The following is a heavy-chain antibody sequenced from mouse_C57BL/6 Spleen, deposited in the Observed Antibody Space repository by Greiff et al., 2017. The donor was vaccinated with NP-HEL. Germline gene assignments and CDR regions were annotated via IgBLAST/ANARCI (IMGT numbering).Heavy chain of an antibody. CDR2: IDPSDSET. CDR1: GYTFTSYW. Sequence: QVQLQQPGAELVRPVSSVKLSCKASGYTFTSYWMHWVKQRPIQGLEWIGNIDPSDSETHYNQKFKDKATLTVDKSSSTAYMQLSSLTSEDSAVYYCAREGLLRDYFDYWGQGTTLTVSS. J-gene: IGHJ2*01. V-gene: IGHV1-52*01. CDR3: AREGLLRDYFDY. D-gene: IGHD1-1*02.